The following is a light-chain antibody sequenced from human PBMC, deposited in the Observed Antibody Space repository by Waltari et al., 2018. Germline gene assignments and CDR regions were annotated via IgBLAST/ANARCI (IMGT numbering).Light chain of an antibody. Sequence: DIVMTQSPLSLPVTPGESASISCRSSQSLLHSNGYNYLDWYVQKPGQSPQLLIYLGSYRASGVPDRFSGSGSGTDFTLKISRVEADDVGVYYCTQGLQTPLLTFGPGTKVDIK. CDR2: LGS. V-gene: IGKV2-28*01. CDR3: TQGLQTPLLT. CDR1: QSLLHSNGYNY. J-gene: IGKJ3*01.